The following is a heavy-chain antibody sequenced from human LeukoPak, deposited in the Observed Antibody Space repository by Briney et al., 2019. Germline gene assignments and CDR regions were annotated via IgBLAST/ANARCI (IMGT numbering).Heavy chain of an antibody. CDR2: TYYRSKWYN. J-gene: IGHJ6*03. V-gene: IGHV6-1*01. Sequence: SQTLSLTCAISGDSVSSNSAAWNWIRQSPSRGLEWLGRTYYRSKWYNDYAVSVKSRITINPDTSKNQFSLQLNSVTPEGTAVYYCARSYYDILTGYYGRDYYYMDVWGKGTTVTISS. CDR1: GDSVSSNSAA. D-gene: IGHD3-9*01. CDR3: ARSYYDILTGYYGRDYYYMDV.